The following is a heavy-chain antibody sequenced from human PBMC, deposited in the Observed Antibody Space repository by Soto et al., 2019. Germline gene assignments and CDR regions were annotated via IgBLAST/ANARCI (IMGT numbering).Heavy chain of an antibody. V-gene: IGHV3-23*01. CDR1: GFTPTTTP. CDR2: ISGTASRT. J-gene: IGHJ4*02. CDR3: ATCFRYFDN. D-gene: IGHD3-9*01. Sequence: GGSLRLSCAGSGFTPTTTPLSWVRQPPGKGREWVTTISGTASRTYYVDSVKGRFFISRDNSKNTMTLQMNNLTVDDTAVYYCATCFRYFDNWGQGTRVTVSS.